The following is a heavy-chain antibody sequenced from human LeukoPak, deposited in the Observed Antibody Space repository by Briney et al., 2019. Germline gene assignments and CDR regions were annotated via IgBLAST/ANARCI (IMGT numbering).Heavy chain of an antibody. V-gene: IGHV4-59*08. CDR2: VSYSGTI. CDR1: GGSISAYF. J-gene: IGHJ6*03. Sequence: PSETLSLTCTVSGGSISAYFWSWIRQPPGKGLEWIGYVSYSGTINYKYSLKSRVTISLNTSQRQFSLSLNSVTAADTAVYYCARHGRGDNYYKYYYYMDVWGKGTPVTVSS. D-gene: IGHD3-22*01. CDR3: ARHGRGDNYYKYYYYMDV.